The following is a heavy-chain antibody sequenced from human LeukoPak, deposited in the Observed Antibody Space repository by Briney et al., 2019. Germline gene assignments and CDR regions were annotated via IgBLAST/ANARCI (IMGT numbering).Heavy chain of an antibody. V-gene: IGHV3-74*01. J-gene: IGHJ4*02. D-gene: IGHD3-3*01. Sequence: GGSLRLSCAASGFTFSSYWMHWVRHAPGKGLVWVSRINSDGSSTSYADSVKGRFTISRDNAKNTLYLQMNSLRAEDTAVYYCAGDDFWSGYITRYWGQGTLVTVSS. CDR1: GFTFSSYW. CDR3: AGDDFWSGYITRY. CDR2: INSDGSST.